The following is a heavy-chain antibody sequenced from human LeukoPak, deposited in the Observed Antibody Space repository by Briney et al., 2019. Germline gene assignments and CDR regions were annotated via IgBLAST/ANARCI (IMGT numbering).Heavy chain of an antibody. D-gene: IGHD3-10*01. CDR3: ARDNPGSYSHYGMDV. J-gene: IGHJ6*04. V-gene: IGHV4-30-4*01. CDR1: VGSITSGDYY. Sequence: PSQTLSLTSTVSVGSITSGDYYWSSIRQPPGKGLEWIVHIYYSVSTYYNPSLKSRVTISVATSKNQCSLKLSSVTAADTAVYYCARDNPGSYSHYGMDVWGKGTTVTASS. CDR2: IYYSVST.